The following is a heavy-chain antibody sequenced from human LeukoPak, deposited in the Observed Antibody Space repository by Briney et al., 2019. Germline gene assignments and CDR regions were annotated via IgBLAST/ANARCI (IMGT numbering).Heavy chain of an antibody. V-gene: IGHV3-23*01. CDR1: GFTFDDHA. CDR2: ISGSGGST. Sequence: GGSLRLSCAASGFTFDDHAMSWVRQAPGKGLEWVSAISGSGGSTYYADSVKGRFTISRDNSKNTLYLQMNSLRAEDTAVYYCAKRASSSGRRYDYWGQGTLVTVSS. J-gene: IGHJ4*02. CDR3: AKRASSSGRRYDY. D-gene: IGHD3-22*01.